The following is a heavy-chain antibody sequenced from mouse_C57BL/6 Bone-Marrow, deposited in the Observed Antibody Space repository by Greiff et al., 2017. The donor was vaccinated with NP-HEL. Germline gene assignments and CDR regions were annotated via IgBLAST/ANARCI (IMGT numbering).Heavy chain of an antibody. Sequence: VKVVESGPGLVAPSQRLSIPCTVSGFSLTSYGVSWVRQPPGKGLEWLGVIWGDGSTNYHSALISRLSISKDNSKSQVFLKLNSLHTDDTATYYCAKGSPYYGSAAWFAYWGQGTLVTVSA. D-gene: IGHD1-1*01. V-gene: IGHV2-3*01. CDR1: GFSLTSYG. CDR3: AKGSPYYGSAAWFAY. J-gene: IGHJ3*01. CDR2: IWGDGST.